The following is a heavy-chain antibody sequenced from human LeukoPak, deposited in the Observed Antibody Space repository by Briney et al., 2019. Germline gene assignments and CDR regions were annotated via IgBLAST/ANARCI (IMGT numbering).Heavy chain of an antibody. J-gene: IGHJ6*03. CDR3: ARHATGDFWSGYATYYMDV. D-gene: IGHD3-3*01. V-gene: IGHV4-4*09. CDR2: IYTSGST. Sequence: SETLSPTCTVSGGSISSSYWSWIRQPPGKGLEWIGYIYTSGSTNYNPSLKSRVTISVDTSKNQFSLKLSSVTAADTAVYYCARHATGDFWSGYATYYMDVWGKGTTVTVSS. CDR1: GGSISSSY.